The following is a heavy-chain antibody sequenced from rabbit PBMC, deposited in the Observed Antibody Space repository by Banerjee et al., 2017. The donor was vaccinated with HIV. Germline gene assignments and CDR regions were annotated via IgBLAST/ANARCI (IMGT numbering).Heavy chain of an antibody. D-gene: IGHD4-2*01. Sequence: QEQLVESGGGLVQPEGSLTLTCTASGFSFSSSYYMCWVRQAPGKGLEWIACIYAGSSGNIYYASWAKGRFTISKTSSTTVTLQMTSLTAADTATYFCARATAGSPLYYGMDLWGQGTLVTVS. V-gene: IGHV1S45*01. CDR3: ARATAGSPLYYGMDL. CDR2: IYAGSSGNI. J-gene: IGHJ6*01. CDR1: GFSFSSSYY.